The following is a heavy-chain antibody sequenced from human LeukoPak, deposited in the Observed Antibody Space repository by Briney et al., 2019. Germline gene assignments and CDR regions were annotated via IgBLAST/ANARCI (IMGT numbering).Heavy chain of an antibody. Sequence: GALRLSCAASGFTFSSYWMSWVRQAPGKGLEWVANIKQDGSEKYYVDSVKGRFTISRDNAKNSLYLQMNSLRAEDTAVYYCAREGSQGAFDIWGQGTMVTVSS. J-gene: IGHJ3*02. V-gene: IGHV3-7*01. CDR1: GFTFSSYW. CDR2: IKQDGSEK. CDR3: AREGSQGAFDI.